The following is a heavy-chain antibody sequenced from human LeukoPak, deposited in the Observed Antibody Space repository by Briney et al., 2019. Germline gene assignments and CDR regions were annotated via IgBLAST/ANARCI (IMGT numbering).Heavy chain of an antibody. D-gene: IGHD3-22*01. CDR3: ARDTGSGYSDGFDI. J-gene: IGHJ3*02. Sequence: GGSLRLSCAASGFTFSNHEMNWVRQAPGKGLEWVSYISSSGNTIYDADSVKGRFTISRDNAKNSLYLQMNSLRAEDTAVYYCARDTGSGYSDGFDIWGQGTMVTVSS. CDR1: GFTFSNHE. V-gene: IGHV3-48*03. CDR2: ISSSGNTI.